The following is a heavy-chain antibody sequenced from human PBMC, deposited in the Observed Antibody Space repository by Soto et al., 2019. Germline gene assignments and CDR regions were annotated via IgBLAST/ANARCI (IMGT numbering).Heavy chain of an antibody. J-gene: IGHJ6*03. CDR1: GCSISSYY. Sequence: TSETLSLTCTFSGCSISSYYWSLIRQPPGKGLEWIGYIYYSGSTNYNPSLKSRVTISVDTSKNQFSLKLSSVTAADTAVYYCARGIMITFGGVIVTREYYYMDVWGKGTTVTVSS. CDR3: ARGIMITFGGVIVTREYYYMDV. V-gene: IGHV4-59*01. D-gene: IGHD3-16*02. CDR2: IYYSGST.